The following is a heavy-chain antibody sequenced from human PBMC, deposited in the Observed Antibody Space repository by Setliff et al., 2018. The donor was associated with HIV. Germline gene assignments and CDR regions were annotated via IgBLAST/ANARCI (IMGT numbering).Heavy chain of an antibody. CDR1: GGSFSGYY. J-gene: IGHJ4*02. V-gene: IGHV4-30-4*08. Sequence: PSETLSLTCAVYGGSFSGYYWNWIRQPPGKGLEWIGYTYYSGSTYYNPSLRSRVTISLDTSKNQFSLKLSSVTAADTAVYFCARVRRDGNSFDDWGQGALVTVSS. D-gene: IGHD4-4*01. CDR2: TYYSGST. CDR3: ARVRRDGNSFDD.